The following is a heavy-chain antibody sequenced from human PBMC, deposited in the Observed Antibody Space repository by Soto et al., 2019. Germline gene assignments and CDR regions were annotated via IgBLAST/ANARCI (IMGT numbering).Heavy chain of an antibody. D-gene: IGHD6-13*01. Sequence: ASETLSLTCTVSGASVSSGAYYWGWVRQRPGRGLEWIGYIYESGYTYYNTSLKSRLTISLDRSNNQFSLGLTSVTAADTAVYYCAREDSRTFDPWGQGTLVTVSS. CDR2: IYESGYT. V-gene: IGHV4-31*03. CDR1: GASVSSGAYY. J-gene: IGHJ5*02. CDR3: AREDSRTFDP.